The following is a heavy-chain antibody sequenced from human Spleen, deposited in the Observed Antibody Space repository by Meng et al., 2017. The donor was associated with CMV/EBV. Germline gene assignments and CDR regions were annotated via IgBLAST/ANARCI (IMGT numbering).Heavy chain of an antibody. Sequence: SVKVSCKASGGTFSSYAISWVRQAPGQGLEWMGGIIPILGIANYAQKFQGRVTMTRDTSISTAYMELSRLRSDDTAVYYCAREWGGYYDSSGSDYYYGMDVWGQGTTVTVSS. CDR1: GGTFSSYA. V-gene: IGHV1-69*10. D-gene: IGHD3-22*01. CDR2: IIPILGIA. J-gene: IGHJ6*02. CDR3: AREWGGYYDSSGSDYYYGMDV.